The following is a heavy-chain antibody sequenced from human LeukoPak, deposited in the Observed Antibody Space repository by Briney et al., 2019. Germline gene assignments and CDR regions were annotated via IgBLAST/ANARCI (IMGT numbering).Heavy chain of an antibody. CDR2: INHSGST. CDR1: GGSLSGYY. CDR3: AREGSGFDY. J-gene: IGHJ4*02. V-gene: IGHV4-34*01. Sequence: SETLSLTCAVYGGSLSGYYWSWIRQPPGKGLEWIGEINHSGSTNYNPSLKSRVTISVDKSKNQFSLKLSSVTAADTAVYYCAREGSGFDYWGQGTLVTVSS. D-gene: IGHD1-26*01.